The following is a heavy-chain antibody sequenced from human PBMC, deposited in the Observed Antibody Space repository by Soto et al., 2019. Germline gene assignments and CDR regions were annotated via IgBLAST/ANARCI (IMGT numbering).Heavy chain of an antibody. CDR3: ARTPFEQLAYFDY. J-gene: IGHJ4*02. Sequence: ASVKVSCKASGYTFTGYYMHWVRQAPGQGLEWMGWINPNSGGTNYAQKFQGWVTMTRDTSISTAYMELSSLRSEDTAVYYCARTPFEQLAYFDYWGQGTLVTVSS. CDR2: INPNSGGT. D-gene: IGHD6-6*01. V-gene: IGHV1-2*04. CDR1: GYTFTGYY.